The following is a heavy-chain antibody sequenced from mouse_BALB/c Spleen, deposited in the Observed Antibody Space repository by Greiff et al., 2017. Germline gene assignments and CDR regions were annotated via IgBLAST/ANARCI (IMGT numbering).Heavy chain of an antibody. D-gene: IGHD2-14*01. V-gene: IGHV3-2*02. CDR2: ISYSGST. CDR1: GYSITSDYA. CDR3: ARKGTGNAMDY. Sequence: VQLQQSGPGLVKPSQSLSLTCTVTGYSITSDYAWNWIRQFPGNKLEWMGYISYSGSTSYNPSLKSRISITRDTSKNQFFLQLNSVTTEDTATYYCARKGTGNAMDYWGQGTSVTVSS. J-gene: IGHJ4*01.